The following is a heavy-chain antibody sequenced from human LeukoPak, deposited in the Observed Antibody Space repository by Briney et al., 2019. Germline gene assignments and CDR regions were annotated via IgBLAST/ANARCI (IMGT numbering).Heavy chain of an antibody. CDR1: GFTFSNYW. CDR3: VRDGGVSGYDLLDY. Sequence: GGSLRLSCAASGFTFSNYWMTWVRQAPGKGLEWVAHINQDGSEEHYMDSVKARFTISRDNAKNSLSLQMNSLRAEDTAVYYCVRDGGVSGYDLLDYWGQGTLVTVSS. V-gene: IGHV3-7*01. D-gene: IGHD5-12*01. CDR2: INQDGSEE. J-gene: IGHJ4*02.